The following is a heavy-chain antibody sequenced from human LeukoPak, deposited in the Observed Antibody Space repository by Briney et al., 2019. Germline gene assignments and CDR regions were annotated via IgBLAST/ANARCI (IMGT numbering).Heavy chain of an antibody. D-gene: IGHD3-16*02. Sequence: PGGFLRLSCAASGFTVNSYAMNWVRQGPGKGLEWVSTISGSGDNTYYADSVRDRFTISRDISKNTLYLQMDSLRAEDTAVYYCTKDHSEYVWGSYRRDDYWGQGTLVTVSS. CDR3: TKDHSEYVWGSYRRDDY. CDR1: GFTVNSYA. CDR2: ISGSGDNT. V-gene: IGHV3-23*01. J-gene: IGHJ4*02.